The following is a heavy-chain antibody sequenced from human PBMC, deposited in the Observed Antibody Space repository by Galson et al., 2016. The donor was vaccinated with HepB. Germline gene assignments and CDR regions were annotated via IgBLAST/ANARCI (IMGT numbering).Heavy chain of an antibody. D-gene: IGHD3-9*01. Sequence: SLRLSCAASGFTFSSYGMNWVRQAPGKGQEWAAVISYDGSIKSYADSAKGRFTIPRDNSKNTLYLQMNSLGAEDTAVYYGAKNDILTGYSAFDYWGQGTLVTVSS. CDR3: AKNDILTGYSAFDY. CDR1: GFTFSSYG. CDR2: ISYDGSIK. V-gene: IGHV3-30*18. J-gene: IGHJ4*02.